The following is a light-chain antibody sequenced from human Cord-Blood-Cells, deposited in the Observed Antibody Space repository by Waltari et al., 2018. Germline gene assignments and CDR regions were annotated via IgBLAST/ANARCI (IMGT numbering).Light chain of an antibody. V-gene: IGKV3-11*01. J-gene: IGKJ2*03. CDR3: QQRSNWLDS. Sequence: EIVLTQSPAPLSLSPGERATLSCRASQSVSSYLAWYQQKPGQTARLLIYDASNRATGSPARFRGSGSGTDFTLTISSLEPEDCAVYYCQQRSNWLDSFGHGTKLEIK. CDR2: DAS. CDR1: QSVSSY.